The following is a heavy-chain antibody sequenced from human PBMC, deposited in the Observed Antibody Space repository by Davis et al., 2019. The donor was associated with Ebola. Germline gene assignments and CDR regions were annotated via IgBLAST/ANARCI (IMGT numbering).Heavy chain of an antibody. CDR2: ISSSSSYI. CDR1: GFTFSSNS. D-gene: IGHD3-9*01. J-gene: IGHJ4*02. Sequence: GESLKISCAASGFTFSSNSMNWVRQAPGKGLEWVSFISSSSSYIYYADSVKGRFTVSRDNAKNSLYLQMNSLRAEDTAVYYCVRDYDVLTGYPSFFFDSWGQGILVTVSS. CDR3: VRDYDVLTGYPSFFFDS. V-gene: IGHV3-21*01.